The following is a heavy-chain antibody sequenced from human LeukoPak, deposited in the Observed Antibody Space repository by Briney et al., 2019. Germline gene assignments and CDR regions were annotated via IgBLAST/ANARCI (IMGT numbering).Heavy chain of an antibody. Sequence: PGRSLRLSCAASGFTFREYAMHWVRQAPGKGLEWVSSISSSSSYIYYADSVKGRFTISRDNAKNSLYLQMNSLRAEDTAVYYCAELGITMIGGVWGKGTTVTISS. CDR2: ISSSSSYI. CDR1: GFTFREYA. V-gene: IGHV3-21*01. CDR3: AELGITMIGGV. J-gene: IGHJ6*04. D-gene: IGHD3-10*02.